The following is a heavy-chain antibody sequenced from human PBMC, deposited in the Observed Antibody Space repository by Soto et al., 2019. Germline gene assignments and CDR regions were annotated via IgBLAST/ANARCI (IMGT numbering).Heavy chain of an antibody. CDR2: ISSSSSTI. V-gene: IGHV3-48*01. Sequence: EVQLVESGGGLVQPGGSLRLSCAASGFTFSSYSMNWVRQAPGKGLEWVSYISSSSSTIYYADSVKGRFTISRDNAKNSLYLQMNSLRAEDTAVYYCARGTYCSGGSCYPSRWYWGPGSLVTASS. CDR3: ARGTYCSGGSCYPSRWY. CDR1: GFTFSSYS. D-gene: IGHD2-15*01. J-gene: IGHJ4*02.